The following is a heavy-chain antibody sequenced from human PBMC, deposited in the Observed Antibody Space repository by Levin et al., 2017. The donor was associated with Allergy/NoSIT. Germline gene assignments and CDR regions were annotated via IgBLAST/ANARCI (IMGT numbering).Heavy chain of an antibody. D-gene: IGHD3-9*01. CDR2: IYSGGST. J-gene: IGHJ4*02. CDR1: GFTVSSNY. V-gene: IGHV3-53*01. Sequence: GGSLRLSCAASGFTVSSNYMSWVRQAPGKGLEWVSVIYSGGSTYYADSVKGRFTISRDNSKNTLYLQMNSLRAEDTAVYYWAREGDYDILTGYYLDYWGQGTLVTVSS. CDR3: AREGDYDILTGYYLDY.